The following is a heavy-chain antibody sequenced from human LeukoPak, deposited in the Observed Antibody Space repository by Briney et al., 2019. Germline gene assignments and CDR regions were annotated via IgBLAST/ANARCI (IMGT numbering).Heavy chain of an antibody. CDR1: GFPFHNYW. Sequence: GGSLRLSCAASGFPFHNYWMTWVRQAPGKGLEWVANINQDENEKYYLDSVKGRFTISRDNAETSLFLQMASLRVEDTAIYYCARGLYGSGRRSLMAHWGPGTLVAVSS. D-gene: IGHD3-10*01. V-gene: IGHV3-7*01. CDR3: ARGLYGSGRRSLMAH. CDR2: INQDENEK. J-gene: IGHJ4*02.